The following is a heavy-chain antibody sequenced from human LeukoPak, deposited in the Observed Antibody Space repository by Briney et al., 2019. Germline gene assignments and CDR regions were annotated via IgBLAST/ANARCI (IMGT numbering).Heavy chain of an antibody. Sequence: GGSLRLSCAASGFTFTNYWMSWVRQAPGKGLELVANIKQDRSEKYVDSVKGRFTISRDNAKNSLYLQMNSLRAEDTAVYYCARLREIPVFGVVTKSTSYFDYWGQGTLVTVSS. CDR3: ARLREIPVFGVVTKSTSYFDY. V-gene: IGHV3-7*01. CDR2: IKQDRSEK. D-gene: IGHD3-3*01. CDR1: GFTFTNYW. J-gene: IGHJ4*02.